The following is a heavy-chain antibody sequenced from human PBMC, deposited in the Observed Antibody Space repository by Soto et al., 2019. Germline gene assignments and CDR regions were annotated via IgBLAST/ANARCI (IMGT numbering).Heavy chain of an antibody. D-gene: IGHD3-16*01. V-gene: IGHV4-59*08. J-gene: IGHJ4*02. CDR2: IYYSGST. CDR1: GVSISSYY. CDR3: ARHWGPNRILYY. Sequence: PSETLSLTCTVSGVSISSYYWSWIRQPPGKALEWIGYIYYSGSTNYNPSLKSRVTISVDTSKNQFSLKLNSVTAADTAVYYCARHWGPNRILYYWGKGTLVPVSS.